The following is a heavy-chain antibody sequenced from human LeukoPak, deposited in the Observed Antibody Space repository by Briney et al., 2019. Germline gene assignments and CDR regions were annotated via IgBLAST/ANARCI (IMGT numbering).Heavy chain of an antibody. CDR3: ARVSSSGYYDVEYFCDY. CDR1: GDSISSASYY. Sequence: SETLSLTCTVSGDSISSASYYWGWIRHHPGKGLEWIRHIVYSGSTNYNPSLKSRITISVDTSKNQFSLKLGSVTAADTAVYYWARVSSSGYYDVEYFCDYWGQGTLVTVSS. J-gene: IGHJ4*02. D-gene: IGHD3-22*01. CDR2: IVYSGST. V-gene: IGHV4-31*03.